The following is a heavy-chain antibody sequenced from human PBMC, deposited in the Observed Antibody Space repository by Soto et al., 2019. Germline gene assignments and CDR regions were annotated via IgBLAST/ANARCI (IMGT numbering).Heavy chain of an antibody. Sequence: PGGSLRLSCTATGFTFSSHAMNWVRQAPGKGLEWVSVISFDGTNKYYADSVRGRFTISRDNSKNTLYLQMNSLRPDDTAVYYCARGHGPYYDSSHYGLARNYFDKCGQGTLVTVSS. V-gene: IGHV3-30*04. D-gene: IGHD3-22*01. CDR2: ISFDGTNK. CDR3: ARGHGPYYDSSHYGLARNYFDK. CDR1: GFTFSSHA. J-gene: IGHJ4*02.